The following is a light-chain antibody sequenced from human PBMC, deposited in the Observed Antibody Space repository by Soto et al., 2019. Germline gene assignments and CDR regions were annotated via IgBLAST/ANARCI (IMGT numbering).Light chain of an antibody. CDR3: QQYNSYTYT. Sequence: DIQMTQSPSTLSASVGDRVTITCRASQSSSSWLAWYHQKPGKAPKLLIYKASSLESGAPSRFSGSGSGTDFTLTNSSLQPDDLATYYCQQYNSYTYTFGQGTKLEIK. V-gene: IGKV1-5*03. CDR2: KAS. CDR1: QSSSSW. J-gene: IGKJ2*01.